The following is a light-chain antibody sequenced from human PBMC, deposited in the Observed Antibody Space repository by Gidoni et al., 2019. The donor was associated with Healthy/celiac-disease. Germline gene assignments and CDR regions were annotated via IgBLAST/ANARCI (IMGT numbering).Light chain of an antibody. CDR3: GTWDSSLSAAV. CDR1: SSNIGNNY. CDR2: DNN. Sequence: QSVFTPPPSVSAAPGQKVTISCSGSSSNIGNNYVSWYQQLPGTAPKLLIYDNNKRPSGIPDRFSGSKSGTSATLGITGLQTGDEADYYCGTWDSSLSAAVFGGGTKLTVL. J-gene: IGLJ3*02. V-gene: IGLV1-51*01.